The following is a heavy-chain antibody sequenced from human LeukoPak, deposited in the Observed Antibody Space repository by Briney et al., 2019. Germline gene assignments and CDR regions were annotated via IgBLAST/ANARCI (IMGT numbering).Heavy chain of an antibody. Sequence: SETLSLTCTVSGGSISGHYWTWVRQPPGEGLEWIGQIHYSGKADYNPSLRSRITISVDTSKNQMSLKVTSVTAADTAVYYCARFGVDYDLDVWGQGTTVTVS. D-gene: IGHD3-16*01. CDR1: GGSISGHY. J-gene: IGHJ6*02. V-gene: IGHV4-59*11. CDR3: ARFGVDYDLDV. CDR2: IHYSGKA.